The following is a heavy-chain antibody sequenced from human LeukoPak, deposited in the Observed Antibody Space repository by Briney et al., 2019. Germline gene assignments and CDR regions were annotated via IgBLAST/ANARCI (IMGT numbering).Heavy chain of an antibody. CDR2: MFPDGRT. CDR1: GFSVNDNY. Sequence: GGSLRLSCAVSGFSVNDNYMSWVRQAPGKGLQWVSVMFPDGRTYYADSVKGRFTISRDLARNTLLLQMHSLRADDTAVHYCARTNPVYGDYDYWGQGTLVTVSS. D-gene: IGHD4-17*01. V-gene: IGHV3-53*01. CDR3: ARTNPVYGDYDY. J-gene: IGHJ4*02.